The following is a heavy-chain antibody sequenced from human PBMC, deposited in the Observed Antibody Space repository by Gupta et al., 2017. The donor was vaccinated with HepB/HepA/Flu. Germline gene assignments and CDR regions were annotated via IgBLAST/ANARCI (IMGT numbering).Heavy chain of an antibody. CDR3: AREYYYDSSGYSHAFDI. D-gene: IGHD3-22*01. V-gene: IGHV3-30-3*01. CDR2: ISYDGSNK. J-gene: IGHJ3*02. Sequence: QVQLVESGGGVVQPGRSLRLSCAASGFTFSSYAMHWVRQAPGKGLEWVAVISYDGSNKYYADSVKGRFTISRDNSKNTLYLQMNSLRAEETAVDYCAREYYYDSSGYSHAFDIGGQGTMVTVSS. CDR1: GFTFSSYA.